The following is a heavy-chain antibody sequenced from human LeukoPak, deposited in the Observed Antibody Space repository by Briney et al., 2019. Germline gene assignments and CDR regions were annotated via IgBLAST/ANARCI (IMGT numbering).Heavy chain of an antibody. CDR3: AKQTHSGSYDAKFDY. V-gene: IGHV3-23*01. D-gene: IGHD1-26*01. J-gene: IGHJ4*02. CDR1: GFTFSSYA. CDR2: ISGSGGST. Sequence: PGGSLRLSCAASGFTFSSYAMSWVRQAPGKGLEWVSAISGSGGSTYYADSVKGRFTISRDNSKNTLYLQMNSLRAEDTAVYHCAKQTHSGSYDAKFDYWGQGTLVTVSS.